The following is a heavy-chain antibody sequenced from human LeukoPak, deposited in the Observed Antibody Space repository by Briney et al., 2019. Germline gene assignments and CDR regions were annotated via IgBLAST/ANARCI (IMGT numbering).Heavy chain of an antibody. CDR1: GYTFASSY. Sequence: ASVKVSCKASGYTFASSYMYWVRQAPGRGLECIGIINPSGGSTSYAQNFHGRLTMTRDTSTSTVYMELSSLRSEDTAMYYCARGRDYGSHFDFWGQGTLVTVSS. D-gene: IGHD3-10*01. CDR2: INPSGGST. V-gene: IGHV1-46*01. CDR3: ARGRDYGSHFDF. J-gene: IGHJ4*02.